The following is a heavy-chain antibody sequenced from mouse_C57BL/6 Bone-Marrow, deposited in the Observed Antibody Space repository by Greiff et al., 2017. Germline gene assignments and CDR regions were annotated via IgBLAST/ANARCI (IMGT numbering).Heavy chain of an antibody. V-gene: IGHV14-4*01. J-gene: IGHJ2*01. Sequence: VQLQQSGAELVRPGASVKLSCTASGFNIKDDYMHWVKQRPEQGLEWIGWIDPENGDTEYASKFQGKATITADTSSNTAYLQLSSLTSEDTADYYCTIYFPTFDYWGQGTTLTVSS. CDR3: TIYFPTFDY. CDR2: IDPENGDT. D-gene: IGHD2-1*01. CDR1: GFNIKDDY.